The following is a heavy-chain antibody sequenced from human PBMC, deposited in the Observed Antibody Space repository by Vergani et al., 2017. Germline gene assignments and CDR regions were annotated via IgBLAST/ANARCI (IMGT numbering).Heavy chain of an antibody. V-gene: IGHV1-46*01. Sequence: QVQLVQFGAEVKKPGASVKVPCKAFGYTFTSYYMHWVRQAPGQGLEWMGIINPSGGSTSYAQKFQGRVTMTRDKSTSTVHVELSSLRYEDTAVYYCARGGSQLLHGMDVWGQGTTVTVSS. CDR1: GYTFTSYY. CDR3: ARGGSQLLHGMDV. J-gene: IGHJ6*02. CDR2: INPSGGST. D-gene: IGHD6-6*01.